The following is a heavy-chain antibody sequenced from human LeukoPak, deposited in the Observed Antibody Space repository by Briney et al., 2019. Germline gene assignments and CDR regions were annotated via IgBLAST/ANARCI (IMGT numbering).Heavy chain of an antibody. Sequence: SETLSLTCTVSGGSISSDSYYWGWIRQPPGKGLEWIGTIYYSGSTFYNPSLKSRVTTSVDTSKSQFSLKLSSVTAADTAVYYCARVYDSSAAYWGQGTLVTVSS. CDR1: GGSISSDSYY. CDR3: ARVYDSSAAY. D-gene: IGHD3-22*01. CDR2: IYYSGST. V-gene: IGHV4-39*01. J-gene: IGHJ4*02.